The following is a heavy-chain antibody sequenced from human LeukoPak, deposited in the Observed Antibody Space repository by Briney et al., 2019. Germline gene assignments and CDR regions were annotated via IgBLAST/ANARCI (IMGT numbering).Heavy chain of an antibody. D-gene: IGHD5-24*01. CDR2: IYYSGST. CDR3: ARRFPEEMAPPWYFDL. V-gene: IGHV4-59*08. Sequence: SETLSLTCTVSGGSISSYYWSWIRQPPGKGLEWIGYIYYSGSTNYNPSLKSRVTISVDTSKNQFSLKLSSVTAADTAVYYCARRFPEEMAPPWYFDLWGLGPLVTVS. J-gene: IGHJ2*01. CDR1: GGSISSYY.